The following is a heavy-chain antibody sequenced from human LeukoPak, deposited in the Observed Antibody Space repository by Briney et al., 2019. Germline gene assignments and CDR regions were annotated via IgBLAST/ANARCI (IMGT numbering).Heavy chain of an antibody. D-gene: IGHD1-7*01. CDR3: ARGRANWNYPVDY. Sequence: ASVRVSCKTSGYTFTSYGISWVRQAPGQGLEWMGWISAYNGNTNYVQKFRGRVAMTTDTSTSTVYMELRSLRSDDTAVYYCARGRANWNYPVDYWGQGTLVTVSS. CDR2: ISAYNGNT. V-gene: IGHV1-18*01. J-gene: IGHJ4*02. CDR1: GYTFTSYG.